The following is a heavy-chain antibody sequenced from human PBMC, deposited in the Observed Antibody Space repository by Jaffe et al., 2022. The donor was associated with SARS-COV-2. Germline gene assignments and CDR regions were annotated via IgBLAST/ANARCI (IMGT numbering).Heavy chain of an antibody. D-gene: IGHD3-22*01. CDR3: ARRLRDYDSSGYYDPGAFDI. Sequence: QVQLQESGPGLVKPSQTLSLTCTVSGGSISSGSYYWSWIRQPAGKGLEWIGRIYTSGSTNYNPSLKSRVTISVDTSKNQFSLKLSSVTAADTAVYYCARRLRDYDSSGYYDPGAFDIWGQGTMVTVSS. CDR2: IYTSGST. V-gene: IGHV4-61*02. CDR1: GGSISSGSYY. J-gene: IGHJ3*02.